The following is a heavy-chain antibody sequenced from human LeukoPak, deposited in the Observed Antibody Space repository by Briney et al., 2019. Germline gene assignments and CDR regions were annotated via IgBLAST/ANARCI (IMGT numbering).Heavy chain of an antibody. J-gene: IGHJ4*02. CDR2: ISYDGSNK. CDR1: GFTFSSYG. V-gene: IGHV3-30*18. D-gene: IGHD5-18*01. CDR3: AKDLESYGLDY. Sequence: GGSLRLSCAASGFTFSSYGMRWVRQAPGKGLEWVAVISYDGSNKYYADSVKGRFTISRDNSKNTLYLQMNSRRAEDTAVYYCAKDLESYGLDYWGQGTLVTVSS.